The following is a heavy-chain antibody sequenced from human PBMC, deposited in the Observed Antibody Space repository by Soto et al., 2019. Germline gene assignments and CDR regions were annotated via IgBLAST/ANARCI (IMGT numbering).Heavy chain of an antibody. D-gene: IGHD1-7*01. Sequence: SETLSLTWSVSGGCHNSSSYYWGWICQPTRKGLEWIGSIYYSGSTYYNPSLKSRVTISVDTSKNQFSLKLSSVTAADTAVYYRARVPWNYHDP. V-gene: IGHV4-39*01. CDR1: GGCHNSSSYY. CDR2: IYYSGST. J-gene: IGHJ5*02. CDR3: ARVPWNYHDP.